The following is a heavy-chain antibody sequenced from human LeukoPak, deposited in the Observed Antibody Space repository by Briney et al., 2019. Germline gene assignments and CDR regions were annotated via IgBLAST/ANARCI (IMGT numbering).Heavy chain of an antibody. D-gene: IGHD3-10*01. Sequence: GGSLRLSCAASGFTFSSYAMSWVRQAPGKGLEWVSAISGSGGSTYYADSVKGRFTISRDNSKNTLYLQMNSLRAEDTAVYYCAKVYGSGSYFFYYFDYWGQGTLVTVSS. CDR2: ISGSGGST. CDR3: AKVYGSGSYFFYYFDY. V-gene: IGHV3-23*01. CDR1: GFTFSSYA. J-gene: IGHJ4*02.